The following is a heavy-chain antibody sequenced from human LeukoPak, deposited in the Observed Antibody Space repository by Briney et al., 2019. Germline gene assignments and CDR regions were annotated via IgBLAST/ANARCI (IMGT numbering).Heavy chain of an antibody. CDR2: IYYSGSI. CDR1: GGSVTTYH. D-gene: IGHD4-17*01. V-gene: IGHV4-59*02. J-gene: IGHJ4*02. Sequence: PSETLSLTCTVSGGSVTTYHWRWIRQPPGKGLEWIGYIYYSGSINYNPSLNSRVTISLDTSNNEFSLKLRSVTAADTAVYYCARYPGASGDSYYFDYWGQGTRVTVSS. CDR3: ARYPGASGDSYYFDY.